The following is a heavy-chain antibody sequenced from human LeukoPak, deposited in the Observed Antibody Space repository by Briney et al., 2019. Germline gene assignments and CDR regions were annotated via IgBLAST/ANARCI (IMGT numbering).Heavy chain of an antibody. CDR3: ARDPSYDSSGYYGFDY. CDR2: ISYDGSNK. CDR1: GFTFSSYA. J-gene: IGHJ4*02. V-gene: IGHV3-30-3*01. D-gene: IGHD3-22*01. Sequence: PGRSLRRSCAASGFTFSSYAMHWVRQAPGKGLEWVAVISYDGSNKYYADSVKGRFTISRDNSKNTLYLQMNSLRAEDTAVYYCARDPSYDSSGYYGFDYWGQGTLVTVSS.